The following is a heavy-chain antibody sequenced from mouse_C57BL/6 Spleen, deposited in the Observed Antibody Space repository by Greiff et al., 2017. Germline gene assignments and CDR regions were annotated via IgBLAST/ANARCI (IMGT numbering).Heavy chain of an antibody. CDR2: ISYDGSN. J-gene: IGHJ2*01. Sequence: VQLKESGPGLVKPSQSLSLTCSVTGYSITSGYYWNWIRQFPGNKLEWMGYISYDGSNNYNPSLKNRISITRDTSKNQFFLKLNSVTTEDTATYCGARVITTVVAHFDYWGQGTTLTVSS. V-gene: IGHV3-6*01. CDR3: ARVITTVVAHFDY. D-gene: IGHD1-1*01. CDR1: GYSITSGYY.